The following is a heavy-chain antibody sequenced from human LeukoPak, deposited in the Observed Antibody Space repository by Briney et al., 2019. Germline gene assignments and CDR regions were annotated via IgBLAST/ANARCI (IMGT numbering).Heavy chain of an antibody. CDR2: IRYDGSNK. J-gene: IGHJ4*02. V-gene: IGHV3-30*02. Sequence: GGSLRLSCAASGFTFSGYGMHWVRQAPGKGLEWVAFIRYDGSNKYYADSVKGRFTISRDNSKNTLYLQMNSLRAEDTAVYYCAKDRVSDYYDSSGYFDYWGQGTLVTVSS. CDR3: AKDRVSDYYDSSGYFDY. D-gene: IGHD3-22*01. CDR1: GFTFSGYG.